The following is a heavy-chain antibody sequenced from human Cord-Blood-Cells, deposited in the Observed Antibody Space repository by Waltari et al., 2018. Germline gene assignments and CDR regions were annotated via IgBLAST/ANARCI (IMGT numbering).Heavy chain of an antibody. Sequence: QSGAEVKKPGASVKVSCKASGYTFTSYDINWVRQATGQGLEWMGWMNPNSGNTGYAQKFQGRVTMTRNTSISTAYMERSSLRSEDTAVYYCAHITGDPIWGDAFDIWGQGTMVTVSS. CDR3: AHITGDPIWGDAFDI. CDR2: MNPNSGNT. J-gene: IGHJ3*02. V-gene: IGHV1-8*01. D-gene: IGHD7-27*01. CDR1: GYTFTSYD.